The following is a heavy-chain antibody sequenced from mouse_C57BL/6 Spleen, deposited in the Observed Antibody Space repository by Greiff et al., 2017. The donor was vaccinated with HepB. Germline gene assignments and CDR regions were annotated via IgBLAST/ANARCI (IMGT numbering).Heavy chain of an antibody. Sequence: VQLKESGPELVKPGASVKIPCKASGYTFTDYNMDWVKQSHGKSLEWIGDINPNNGGTIYNQKFKGKATLTVDKSSSTAYMELRSLTSEDTAVYYCARERVYYDYDRAMDYWGQGTSVTVSS. CDR1: GYTFTDYN. CDR2: INPNNGGT. J-gene: IGHJ4*01. D-gene: IGHD2-4*01. CDR3: ARERVYYDYDRAMDY. V-gene: IGHV1-18*01.